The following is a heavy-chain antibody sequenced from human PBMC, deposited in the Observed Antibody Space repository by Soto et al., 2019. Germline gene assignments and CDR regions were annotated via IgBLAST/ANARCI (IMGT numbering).Heavy chain of an antibody. D-gene: IGHD3-10*01. Sequence: GGSLRLSCAASGFTFTRYSMNWVRQAPGKGLEWVSSISSTTNYIYYADSMKGRFTVSRDNAKNSVYLEMNSLRAEDTAVYYRAKDNYYGSGTLGAFDIWGQGTMVTLSS. V-gene: IGHV3-21*04. J-gene: IGHJ3*02. CDR3: AKDNYYGSGTLGAFDI. CDR2: ISSTTNYI. CDR1: GFTFTRYS.